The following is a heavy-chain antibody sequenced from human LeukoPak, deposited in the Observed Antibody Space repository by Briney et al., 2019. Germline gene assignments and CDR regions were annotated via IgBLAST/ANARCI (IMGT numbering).Heavy chain of an antibody. CDR3: ARDVRITMFFDY. CDR1: GFTFSSYW. V-gene: IGHV3-74*01. CDR2: IASDGSST. Sequence: PGGSLRLSCAASGFTFSSYWMNWVRQAPGKGLVWVSRIASDGSSTTYADSVKGRFSISRDNAKNTLYLQMNSLRVEDTAVYYCARDVRITMFFDYWGQGTLVTVSS. D-gene: IGHD3-10*02. J-gene: IGHJ4*02.